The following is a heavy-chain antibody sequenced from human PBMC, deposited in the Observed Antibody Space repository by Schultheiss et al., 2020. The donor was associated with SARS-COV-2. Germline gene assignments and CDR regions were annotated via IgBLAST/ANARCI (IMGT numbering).Heavy chain of an antibody. CDR3: ARALKRQRVPARYYYYGMDV. D-gene: IGHD6-13*01. Sequence: GGSLRLSCAASGFTFSSYAMSWVRQAPGKGLEWVSAISGSGGSTYYADSVKGRFTISRDNSKNTLYLQMNSLRPEDTAVYYCARALKRQRVPARYYYYGMDVWGQGTTVTVSS. CDR1: GFTFSSYA. CDR2: ISGSGGST. J-gene: IGHJ6*02. V-gene: IGHV3-23*01.